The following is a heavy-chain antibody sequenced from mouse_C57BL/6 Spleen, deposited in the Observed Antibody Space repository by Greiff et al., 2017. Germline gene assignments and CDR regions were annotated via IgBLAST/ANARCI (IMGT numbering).Heavy chain of an antibody. CDR1: GFNIQDDY. J-gene: IGHJ3*01. CDR3: TGYYSNFPFAD. Sequence: VQLQQSGAELVRPGASVKLSCTASGFNIQDDYMHWVKQRPEQGLEWIGWIDPENGDTEYASKFQGKATITADTSSNTAYLQLSSLTSEDTAVYYCTGYYSNFPFADWGQGTLVTVSA. CDR2: IDPENGDT. V-gene: IGHV14-4*01. D-gene: IGHD2-5*01.